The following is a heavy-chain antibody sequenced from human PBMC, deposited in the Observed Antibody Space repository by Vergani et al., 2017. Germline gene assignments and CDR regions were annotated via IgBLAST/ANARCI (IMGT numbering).Heavy chain of an antibody. CDR2: IYTSGST. Sequence: QVQLQESGPGLVKPSQTLSLTCTVSGGSISSGSYYWSWIRQPAGKGLEWIGRIYTSGSTNYNPSLKSRVTISVDTSKNQFSLKLSSVTAADTAVYYCARGQNMGNWFAPWGQGTLVTVSS. V-gene: IGHV4-61*02. CDR3: ARGQNMGNWFAP. CDR1: GGSISSGSYY. J-gene: IGHJ5*02. D-gene: IGHD3-16*01.